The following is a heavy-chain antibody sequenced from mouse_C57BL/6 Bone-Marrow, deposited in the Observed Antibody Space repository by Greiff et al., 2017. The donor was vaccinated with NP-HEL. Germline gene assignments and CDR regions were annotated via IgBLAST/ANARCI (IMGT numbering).Heavy chain of an antibody. D-gene: IGHD1-1*01. J-gene: IGHJ2*01. CDR3: ARPPYYGSSQYYFDY. V-gene: IGHV1-81*01. Sequence: VKLMESGAELARPGASVKLSCKASGYTFTSYGISWVKQRTGQGLEWIGEIYPRSGNTYYNEKFKGRATLTADKSSSTAYMELRILTSEDAAVYFCARPPYYGSSQYYFDYWGQGTTLTVSS. CDR2: IYPRSGNT. CDR1: GYTFTSYG.